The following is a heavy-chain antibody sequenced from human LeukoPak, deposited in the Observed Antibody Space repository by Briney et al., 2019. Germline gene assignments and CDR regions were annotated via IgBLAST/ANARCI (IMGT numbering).Heavy chain of an antibody. D-gene: IGHD2/OR15-2a*01. Sequence: SETLSLTCLGSNYSINTGFYWGWIRESPGKGLEWIGSTYSNPSLTSRVTLSIDASKNEFYLKLTSVTAADTAVYYCLRDKAGSFYGTPAYHYNYNGLDVWGQGTAVTVSS. CDR1: NYSINTGFY. CDR3: LRDKAGSFYGTPAYHYNYNGLDV. V-gene: IGHV4-38-2*02. J-gene: IGHJ6*02. CDR2: T.